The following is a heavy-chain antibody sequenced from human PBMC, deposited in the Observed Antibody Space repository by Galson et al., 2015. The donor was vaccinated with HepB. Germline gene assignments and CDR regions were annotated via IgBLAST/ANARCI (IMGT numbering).Heavy chain of an antibody. J-gene: IGHJ4*02. CDR1: GFTFSSYG. D-gene: IGHD6-19*01. V-gene: IGHV3-30*18. CDR2: ISYDGSNK. CDR3: AKDGGSGWYLGYYFDY. Sequence: SLRLSCAASGFTFSSYGMHWVRQAPGKGLEWVAVISYDGSNKFHADSVKGRFTISRDNSKNTLSLQMNSLRAEDTAVYYCAKDGGSGWYLGYYFDYWGQGTLVTVSS.